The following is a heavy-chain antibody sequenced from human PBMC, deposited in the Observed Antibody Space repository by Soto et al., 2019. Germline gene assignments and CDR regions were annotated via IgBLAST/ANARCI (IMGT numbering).Heavy chain of an antibody. V-gene: IGHV3-7*01. J-gene: IGHJ5*02. CDR2: IKEDGSVR. CDR1: GLSFSESW. CDR3: ARDPAYSSFDP. Sequence: DVQLVESGGGLVQPGGSLRLSCAASGLSFSESWISWVRQAPGKGLEFVANIKEDGSVRNYVDSVKGRFTISRDNAKNSVYLQMNSLRDEDTAVYYCARDPAYSSFDPWRQGTLVTVSS. D-gene: IGHD6-6*01.